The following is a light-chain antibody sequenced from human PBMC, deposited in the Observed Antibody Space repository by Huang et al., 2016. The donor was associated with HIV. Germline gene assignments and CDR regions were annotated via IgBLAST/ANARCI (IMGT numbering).Light chain of an antibody. CDR2: AAS. CDR3: QQTSSVPLT. CDR1: QTISTF. J-gene: IGKJ4*01. V-gene: IGKV1-39*01. Sequence: DIQMTQSPSSLSASVGDRIRITCRASQTISTFLNWYQQLPGKAPKLLIFAASTLQSGVSSIFSGTGSGTHFTLTVTGLQPDDFATYFCQQTSSVPLTFGGGTRVE.